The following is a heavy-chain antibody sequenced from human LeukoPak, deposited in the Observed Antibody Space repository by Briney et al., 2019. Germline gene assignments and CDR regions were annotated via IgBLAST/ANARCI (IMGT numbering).Heavy chain of an antibody. Sequence: GGSLRLSCAASAFTFSDYSMNWVRQAPGKGLEWISYISGRSSTIYYADSVKGRFTISRDNAKNSMYLQMNSLRAEDTAVYYCARDRIKSGSYYFDYWPQGTLVTVSS. CDR2: ISGRSSTI. CDR3: ARDRIKSGSYYFDY. D-gene: IGHD1-26*01. V-gene: IGHV3-48*01. J-gene: IGHJ4*02. CDR1: AFTFSDYS.